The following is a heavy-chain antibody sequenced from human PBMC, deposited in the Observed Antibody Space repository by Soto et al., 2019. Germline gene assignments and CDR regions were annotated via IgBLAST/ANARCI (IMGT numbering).Heavy chain of an antibody. D-gene: IGHD2-2*01. V-gene: IGHV3-48*03. J-gene: IGHJ6*02. CDR3: ARIIVVVPAASYGMDV. CDR2: ISSSGSTI. CDR1: GFTFSSYA. Sequence: GGSLRLSCAASGFTFSSYAMSWVRQAPGKGLEWVSYISSSGSTIYYADSVKGRFTISRDNAKNSLYLQMNSLRAEDTAVYYCARIIVVVPAASYGMDVWGQGTTVTVSS.